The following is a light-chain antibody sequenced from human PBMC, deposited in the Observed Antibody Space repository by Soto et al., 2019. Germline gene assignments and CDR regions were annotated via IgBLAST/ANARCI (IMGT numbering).Light chain of an antibody. CDR3: QSYDASLNWV. J-gene: IGLJ3*02. Sequence: QSVLTQPPSVSGAPGQRVTISCTGNSSNIGAGYAVHWYQLLPGAAPKLLIYTNTNRLSGVPDRFSGSRSGPSASLAITGLQAEDEGEYPCQSYDASLNWVFGGGTKLTVL. CDR1: SSNIGAGYA. V-gene: IGLV1-40*01. CDR2: TNT.